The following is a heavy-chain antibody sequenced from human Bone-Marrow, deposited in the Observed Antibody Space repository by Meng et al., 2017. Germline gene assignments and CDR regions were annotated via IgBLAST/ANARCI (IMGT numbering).Heavy chain of an antibody. CDR1: GGSISSYY. CDR3: ARRPEWLGYFDY. CDR2: IYYSGST. D-gene: IGHD3-3*01. J-gene: IGHJ4*02. Sequence: QVQLQESGPGLVKPSETLSLTCTASGGSISSYYWSWIRQPPGKGLEWIGYIYYSGSTNYNPSLKSRVTISVDTSKNQFSLKLSSVTAADTAVYYCARRPEWLGYFDYWGQGTLVTVSS. V-gene: IGHV4-59*01.